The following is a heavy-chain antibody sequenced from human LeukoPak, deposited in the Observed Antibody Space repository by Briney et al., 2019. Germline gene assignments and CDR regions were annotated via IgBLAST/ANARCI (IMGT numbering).Heavy chain of an antibody. J-gene: IGHJ4*02. D-gene: IGHD1-26*01. CDR1: GGSFSGYY. CDR2: INHSGST. Sequence: SETLSLTCAVYGGSFSGYYWSWIRQPPGKGLEWIGEINHSGSTNYNPSLKSRVTLSVDTPKNQFSPKLSSVTAADTAVYYCARGLPIVRPKVDYWGQGTLVTVSS. CDR3: ARGLPIVRPKVDY. V-gene: IGHV4-34*01.